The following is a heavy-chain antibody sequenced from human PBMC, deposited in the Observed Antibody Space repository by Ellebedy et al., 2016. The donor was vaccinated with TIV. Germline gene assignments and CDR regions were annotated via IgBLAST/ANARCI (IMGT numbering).Heavy chain of an antibody. V-gene: IGHV7-4-1*02. CDR1: GYTFTTYA. CDR2: IDTDTGNP. Sequence: ASVKVCCKASGYTFTTYAINWVRQAPGQGPEWMGRIDTDTGNPTYAQAFTGRFVLSLDTSVSTSYLQISSLKAEDTAVYYCARPFGDGRFGDLLYYWGQGTLVTVSS. J-gene: IGHJ4*02. D-gene: IGHD3-16*01. CDR3: ARPFGDGRFGDLLYY.